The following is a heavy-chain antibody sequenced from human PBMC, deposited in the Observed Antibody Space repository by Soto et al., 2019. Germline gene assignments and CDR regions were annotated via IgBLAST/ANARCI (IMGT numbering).Heavy chain of an antibody. D-gene: IGHD2-2*01. J-gene: IGHJ4*02. V-gene: IGHV3-7*05. CDR2: IKQDGSEK. CDR3: AKSLSAIPGDS. Sequence: PGGSLRLSCAASGFTFSSYWMSWVRQGPGKGPEWVANIKQDGSEKYYVDYVKGRFTISRDNAKNSLYLQMTSLRAEDTAVYHCAKSLSAIPGDSWGQGTLVTVSS. CDR1: GFTFSSYW.